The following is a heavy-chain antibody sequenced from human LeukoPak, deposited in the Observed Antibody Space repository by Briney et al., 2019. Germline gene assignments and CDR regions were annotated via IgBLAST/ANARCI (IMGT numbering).Heavy chain of an antibody. J-gene: IGHJ6*02. Sequence: KPSETLSLTCTVSGGSISSYYWSWIRQPPGKGLEWIGHIYGSGSTNYNPSLKSRVTISVDTSKNQFSLKLSSVTAADTAVYYCARDLALGYCSGGSCYSGAGDYYYGMDVWGQGTTVTVSS. CDR3: ARDLALGYCSGGSCYSGAGDYYYGMDV. CDR1: GGSISSYY. D-gene: IGHD2-15*01. V-gene: IGHV4-59*12. CDR2: IYGSGST.